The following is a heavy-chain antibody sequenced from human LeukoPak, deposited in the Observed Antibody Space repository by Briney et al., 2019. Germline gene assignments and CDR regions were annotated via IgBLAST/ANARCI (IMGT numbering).Heavy chain of an antibody. V-gene: IGHV3-7*03. J-gene: IGHJ6*02. CDR3: ARAGSRIIMVPDV. Sequence: PGGSLRLSCAASGITFSRFWMSWVRQAPGKGLQWVANINQDGSEKHYVDSVKGRFTISRDNAENSLYPQMNSLRAEDTAVYYCARAGSRIIMVPDVWGQGTTVTVSS. CDR1: GITFSRFW. D-gene: IGHD3-10*01. CDR2: INQDGSEK.